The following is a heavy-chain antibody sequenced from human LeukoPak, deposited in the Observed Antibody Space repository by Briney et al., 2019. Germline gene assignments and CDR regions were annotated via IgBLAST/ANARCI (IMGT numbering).Heavy chain of an antibody. CDR2: IYYSGST. J-gene: IGHJ3*02. CDR3: ARDSPMVRGDDAFDI. Sequence: SETLSLTCTVSGGSISSGDYYWSWIRQPPGKGLEWIGYIYYSGSTYYNPSLKSRVTISVDRSKNQFSLKLSSVTAADTAVYYCARDSPMVRGDDAFDIWGQGTMVTVSS. CDR1: GGSISSGDYY. V-gene: IGHV4-30-4*01. D-gene: IGHD3-10*01.